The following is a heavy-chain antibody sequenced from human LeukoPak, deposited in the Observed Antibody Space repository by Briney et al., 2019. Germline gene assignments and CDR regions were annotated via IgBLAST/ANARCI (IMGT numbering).Heavy chain of an antibody. Sequence: PGGSLRLSCAASGFTFSSFGMHWVRQAPGKGLEWVALISYNGSTKYYGDSVKGRFAISRDNSKNTLYLQMNSLRTEDTAVYYCAKILLWHYDRYSGRTYDFWGQGTLVTVSS. D-gene: IGHD3-22*01. J-gene: IGHJ4*02. CDR1: GFTFSSFG. CDR2: ISYNGSTK. V-gene: IGHV3-30*18. CDR3: AKILLWHYDRYSGRTYDF.